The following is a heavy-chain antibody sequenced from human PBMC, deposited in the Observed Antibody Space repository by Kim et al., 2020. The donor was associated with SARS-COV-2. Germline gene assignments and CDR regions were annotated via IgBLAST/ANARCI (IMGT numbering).Heavy chain of an antibody. CDR1: GYTFTGYY. D-gene: IGHD2-15*01. J-gene: IGHJ4*02. CDR3: ASSWGYSGTTGY. Sequence: ASVKVSCKASGYTFTGYYMHWVRQAPGQGLEWMGRINPNSGGTNYAQKFQGRVTMTRDTSISTAYMELSRLRSDDTAVYYCASSWGYSGTTGYWGQGTLVTVSS. CDR2: INPNSGGT. V-gene: IGHV1-2*06.